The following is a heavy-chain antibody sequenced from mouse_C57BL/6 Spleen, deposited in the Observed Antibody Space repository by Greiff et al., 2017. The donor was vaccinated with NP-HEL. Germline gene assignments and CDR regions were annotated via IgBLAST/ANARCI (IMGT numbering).Heavy chain of an antibody. CDR2: IDPSDSYT. CDR3: ARWEDYGSTFAY. J-gene: IGHJ3*01. CDR1: GYTFTASW. D-gene: IGHD1-1*01. V-gene: IGHV1-59*01. Sequence: QVQLQQPGAELVRPGTSVKLSCKASGYTFTASWRPWVKQRPGQGLEWIGVIDPSDSYTNYNQKFKGKATLTVDTSSSTAYMQLSSLTSEDSAVYYCARWEDYGSTFAYWGQGTLVTVSA.